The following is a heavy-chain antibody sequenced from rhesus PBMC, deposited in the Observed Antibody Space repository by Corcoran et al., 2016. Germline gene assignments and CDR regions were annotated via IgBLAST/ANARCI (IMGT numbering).Heavy chain of an antibody. D-gene: IGHD1-26*01. Sequence: QVQLVQSGAEEKKPGASVKLSCKASGYTFTSSYIHWVRQAPEQVLDWMGWINPTNGNTGYAKKFQGRVTMTRDTSTSTAYMELNSLRSEDTAVYYCARDLKTGTTRSLDVWGRGVLVTVSS. V-gene: IGHV1S9*01. CDR2: INPTNGNT. CDR1: GYTFTSSY. J-gene: IGHJ5-2*02. CDR3: ARDLKTGTTRSLDV.